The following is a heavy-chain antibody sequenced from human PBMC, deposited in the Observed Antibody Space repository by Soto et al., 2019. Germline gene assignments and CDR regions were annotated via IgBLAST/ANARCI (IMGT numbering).Heavy chain of an antibody. V-gene: IGHV1-3*01. D-gene: IGHD2-2*01. Sequence: ASVKVSCKASGYTFTSYAMHWVRQAPGQRLEWMGWINAGNGNTKYSQKFQGRVTITRDSSASTAYMELSSLRSEDTAVYYCAREGIVVVPAFDYWGQGTLVTVSS. CDR2: INAGNGNT. CDR3: AREGIVVVPAFDY. J-gene: IGHJ4*02. CDR1: GYTFTSYA.